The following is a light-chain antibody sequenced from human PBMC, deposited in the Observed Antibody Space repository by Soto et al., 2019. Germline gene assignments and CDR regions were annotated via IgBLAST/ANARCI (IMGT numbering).Light chain of an antibody. CDR2: DAS. CDR3: QERSNWPPIT. J-gene: IGKJ5*01. V-gene: IGKV3-11*01. CDR1: QSVSSY. Sequence: EIVLTQSPATLPLSPGERATLSCRASQSVSSYLAWYQQKPGQAPRLLIYDASNRATGIPARFSGRGSGTDFTVTISSLEPEDFAVYYCQERSNWPPITFGQGTRLEIK.